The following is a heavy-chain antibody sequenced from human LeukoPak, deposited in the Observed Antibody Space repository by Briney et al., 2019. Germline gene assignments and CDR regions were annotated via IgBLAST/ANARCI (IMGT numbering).Heavy chain of an antibody. CDR3: AYGSGSVRYYFDY. D-gene: IGHD3-10*01. J-gene: IGHJ4*02. Sequence: PGGSLRLSCAASEFSFSSYSLNWVRQAAGKGLEWVSYITGSSSTINYADSVKGRFTISRDKAKNSLYLQMNSLRAEDTAVYYCAYGSGSVRYYFDYWGQGTLVTVSS. V-gene: IGHV3-48*01. CDR2: ITGSSSTI. CDR1: EFSFSSYS.